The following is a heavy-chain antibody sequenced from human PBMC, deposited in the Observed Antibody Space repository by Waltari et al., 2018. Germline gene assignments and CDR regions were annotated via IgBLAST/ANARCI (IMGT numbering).Heavy chain of an antibody. J-gene: IGHJ4*02. D-gene: IGHD4-17*01. CDR3: ARGSHDYGDYQGFDY. CDR2: IDYSGTT. V-gene: IGHV4-39*07. Sequence: QLQLQESGPGLVKPSETLSLTCTVSGGSISSSSYYWGWIRQPQGKGLEWIGSIDYSGTTYYNPSLKSRVTISVDTSKNQFSLKLSSVTAADTAVYYCARGSHDYGDYQGFDYWGQGTLVTVSS. CDR1: GGSISSSSYY.